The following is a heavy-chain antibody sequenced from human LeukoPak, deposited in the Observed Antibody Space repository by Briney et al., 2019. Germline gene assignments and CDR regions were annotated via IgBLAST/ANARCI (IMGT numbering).Heavy chain of an antibody. CDR1: GGSISSGSYY. CDR2: VYASGST. V-gene: IGHV4-61*02. D-gene: IGHD6-19*01. J-gene: IGHJ4*02. Sequence: PSETLSLTCTVSGGSISSGSYYWSWIRQPAGKGLEWIGRVYASGSTDYNPSLKSRVTISVDTSKSQFSLKLSAVTAADTAVYYCATKYSSGWYQLDFWGQGTLVTVSS. CDR3: ATKYSSGWYQLDF.